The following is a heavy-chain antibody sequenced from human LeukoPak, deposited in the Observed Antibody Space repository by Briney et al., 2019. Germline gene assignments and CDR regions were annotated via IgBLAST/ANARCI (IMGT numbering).Heavy chain of an antibody. CDR3: ARELRFLEWLNWYFDL. Sequence: GGSLRLSCAASGFTFSSYSMNWVRQAPGKGREWVSYISSSSTIYYADSVKGRFTISRDNAKNSLYLQMNSLRAEDTAVYYCARELRFLEWLNWYFDLWGRGTLVTVSS. V-gene: IGHV3-48*01. D-gene: IGHD3-3*01. CDR2: ISSSSTI. CDR1: GFTFSSYS. J-gene: IGHJ2*01.